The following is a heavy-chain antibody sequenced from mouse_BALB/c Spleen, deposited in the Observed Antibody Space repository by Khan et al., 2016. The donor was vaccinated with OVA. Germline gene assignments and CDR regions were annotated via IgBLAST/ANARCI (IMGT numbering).Heavy chain of an antibody. Sequence: EVQLQESGPGLVKPSQSLSLTCTVAGYSITSDYAWNWIRQFPGNQLEWMGYISYSGSTGYNPSLKSRISITRNTSKHQFFLQLNSVTTEDTATYYCASELGRYYAMDYWGQGTSVTVSS. V-gene: IGHV3-2*02. CDR2: ISYSGST. D-gene: IGHD4-1*01. CDR3: ASELGRYYAMDY. J-gene: IGHJ4*01. CDR1: GYSITSDYA.